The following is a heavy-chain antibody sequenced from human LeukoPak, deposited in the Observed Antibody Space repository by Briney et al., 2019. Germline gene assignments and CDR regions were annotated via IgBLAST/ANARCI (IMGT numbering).Heavy chain of an antibody. Sequence: GGSLRLSCSASGFTFSSYAMHWVRQAPGKGLEWVAVISYDGSNKYYADSVKGRFTISRDNSKNTLYLQMNSLRAEDTAVYYCARDPKSSGWYLGYFDYWGQGTLVTVSS. CDR3: ARDPKSSGWYLGYFDY. J-gene: IGHJ4*02. D-gene: IGHD6-19*01. CDR1: GFTFSSYA. CDR2: ISYDGSNK. V-gene: IGHV3-30-3*01.